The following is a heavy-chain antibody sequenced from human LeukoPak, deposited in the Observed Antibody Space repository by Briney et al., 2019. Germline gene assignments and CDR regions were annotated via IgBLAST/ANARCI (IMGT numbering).Heavy chain of an antibody. Sequence: SETLSLTCTVSGGSISSGGYYWSWIRQHPGKGLEWIGYIYNSGSTYYNPSLKSRVTISVDTSKNQFSLKLSSVTAADTAVYYCAMFSSSWINAFDIWGQGTTVTVSS. D-gene: IGHD6-13*01. CDR3: AMFSSSWINAFDI. CDR2: IYNSGST. J-gene: IGHJ3*02. CDR1: GGSISSGGYY. V-gene: IGHV4-31*03.